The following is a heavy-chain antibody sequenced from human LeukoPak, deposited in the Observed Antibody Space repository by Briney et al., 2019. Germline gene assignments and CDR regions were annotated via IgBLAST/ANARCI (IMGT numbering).Heavy chain of an antibody. D-gene: IGHD2-15*01. CDR3: AKDIVVVVAANWFDL. V-gene: IGHV3-30*02. CDR1: GFTFSSYG. J-gene: IGHJ5*02. Sequence: GRSLRLSXAASGFTFSSYGMHWVRQAPGKGLEWVAFIRYDGSNKYYADSVKGRFTISRDNSKNTLYLQMNSLRAEDTAVYYCAKDIVVVVAANWFDLWGQGTLVTVSS. CDR2: IRYDGSNK.